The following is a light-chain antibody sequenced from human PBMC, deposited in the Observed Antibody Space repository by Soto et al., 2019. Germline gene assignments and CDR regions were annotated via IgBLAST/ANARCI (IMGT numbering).Light chain of an antibody. CDR2: GAS. CDR1: QSVSID. Sequence: EIILTHSPDTLALSPGERATLSCRASQSVSIDLAWYQQTPGQAPRLLIYGASTRATGVPPTFSGSASGTEFTLTISSLQSEDFTVYYCQQYNKWPLTFGQGTKVDIK. CDR3: QQYNKWPLT. V-gene: IGKV3-15*01. J-gene: IGKJ1*01.